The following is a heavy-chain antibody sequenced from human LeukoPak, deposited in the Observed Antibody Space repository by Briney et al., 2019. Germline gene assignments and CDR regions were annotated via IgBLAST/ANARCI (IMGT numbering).Heavy chain of an antibody. CDR2: IYPGDSDT. CDR3: ARHAYYSNLDYGMDV. CDR1: GYSFTSYW. V-gene: IGHV5-51*01. Sequence: PGESLKISCKGSGYSFTSYWIGWVRQMPGKGLEWMGIIYPGDSDTRYGPSFQGQVTISADKSISTAYLQWSSLKASDTAMYYCARHAYYSNLDYGMDVWGKGTTVTVSS. D-gene: IGHD4-11*01. J-gene: IGHJ6*04.